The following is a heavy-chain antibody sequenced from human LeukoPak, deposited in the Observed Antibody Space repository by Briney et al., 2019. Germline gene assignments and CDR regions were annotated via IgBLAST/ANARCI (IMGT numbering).Heavy chain of an antibody. CDR2: IRSKANSYAT. J-gene: IGHJ4*02. V-gene: IGHV3-73*01. Sequence: PGGSLRLSCAASGFTFSGSAMHWVRQASGKGLKWVGRIRSKANSYATAYAASVKGRFTISRDDSKNTAYLQMNSLKTEDTAVYYCTSRGGNFYFDYWGQGTLVTVSS. CDR3: TSRGGNFYFDY. CDR1: GFTFSGSA. D-gene: IGHD3-16*01.